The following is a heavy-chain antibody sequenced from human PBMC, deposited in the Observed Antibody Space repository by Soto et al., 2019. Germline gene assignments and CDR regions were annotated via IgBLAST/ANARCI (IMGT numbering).Heavy chain of an antibody. CDR2: FDADDGDT. CDR3: ASRARDGYPGSDYGMDV. D-gene: IGHD1-26*01. J-gene: IGHJ6*02. CDR1: GYTFTSYA. Sequence: ASVKVSCKASGYTFTSYAMHWVRQAPGQRLEWMGCFDADDGDTIYSQKFQGRVTMTEDTSTDTAYMELSSLRSEDTAVYYCASRARDGYPGSDYGMDVWRQGTTDPVSS. V-gene: IGHV1-3*01.